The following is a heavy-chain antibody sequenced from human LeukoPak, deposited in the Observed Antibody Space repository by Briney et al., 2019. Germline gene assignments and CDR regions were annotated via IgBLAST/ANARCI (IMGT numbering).Heavy chain of an antibody. D-gene: IGHD3-10*01. J-gene: IGHJ4*02. CDR2: IWSDGSSQ. CDR3: ARDKTSGYFDH. CDR1: GFTFSNYG. V-gene: IGHV3-33*01. Sequence: PGGSLRLSCAASGFTFSNYGMHWVRQAPGKGLEWVAVIWSDGSSQYYGDSEKGRFTISRDNSKNTLHLQMSSLRADDTAVYYCARDKTSGYFDHWGQGTLVTVSS.